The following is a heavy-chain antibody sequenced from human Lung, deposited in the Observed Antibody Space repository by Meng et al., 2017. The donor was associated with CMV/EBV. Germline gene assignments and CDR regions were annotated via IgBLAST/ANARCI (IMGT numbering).Heavy chain of an antibody. CDR3: AKASLSYYSDSSAYYFFDF. V-gene: IGHV3-23*03. CDR2: IYSGGGST. CDR1: GFTFSSYA. Sequence: GEXXKISCEASGFTFSSYAMSWVRQAPGKGLEWVSVIYSGGGSTYYADSVKGRFAISRDNSKNTLNLQMNSLRAEDTAIYYCAKASLSYYSDSSAYYFFDFWGQGTLVTAS. J-gene: IGHJ4*02. D-gene: IGHD3-22*01.